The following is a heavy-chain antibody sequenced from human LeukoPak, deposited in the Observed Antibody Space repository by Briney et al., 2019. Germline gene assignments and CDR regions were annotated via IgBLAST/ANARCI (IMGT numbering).Heavy chain of an antibody. CDR1: GFTVSSNY. D-gene: IGHD6-13*01. V-gene: IGHV3-66*01. CDR3: ARDSSSSPSYYFDY. CDR2: IYSGGST. J-gene: IGHJ4*02. Sequence: GGSLRLSCAASGFTVSSNYMSWVRQAPGKGLEWVSVIYSGGSTYYADSVKGRFTISRDNSKNTLYLQMNSPRAEDTAVYYCARDSSSSPSYYFDYWGQGTLVTVSS.